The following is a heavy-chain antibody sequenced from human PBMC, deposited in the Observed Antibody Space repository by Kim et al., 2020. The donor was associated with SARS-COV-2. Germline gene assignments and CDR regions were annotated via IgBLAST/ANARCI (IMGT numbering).Heavy chain of an antibody. Sequence: GGSLRLSCAASGFTFSDYYMSWIRQAPGKGLEWVSYISSSSSYTNYADSVKGRFTISRDNAKNSLYLQMNSLRAEDTAVYYCARDRITIFGVVIPDEVPFDYWGQGTLVTVSS. D-gene: IGHD3-3*01. J-gene: IGHJ4*02. CDR2: ISSSSSYT. V-gene: IGHV3-11*05. CDR3: ARDRITIFGVVIPDEVPFDY. CDR1: GFTFSDYY.